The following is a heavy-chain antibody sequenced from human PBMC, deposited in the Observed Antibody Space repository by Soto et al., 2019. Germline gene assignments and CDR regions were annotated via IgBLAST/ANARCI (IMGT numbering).Heavy chain of an antibody. J-gene: IGHJ4*02. D-gene: IGHD3-10*01. Sequence: QVQLVQSGAEVKKPGSSVKVSCQVSGGPFSDYAVSWVRQAPGQGREWLGGIIPMFGTANYAQKFQGRVTITADESTTTAYMALSSLRSEDTAVYYCARDLDYYGSGNYYNRIAYGGQGTLVTVSS. V-gene: IGHV1-69*01. CDR3: ARDLDYYGSGNYYNRIAY. CDR1: GGPFSDYA. CDR2: IIPMFGTA.